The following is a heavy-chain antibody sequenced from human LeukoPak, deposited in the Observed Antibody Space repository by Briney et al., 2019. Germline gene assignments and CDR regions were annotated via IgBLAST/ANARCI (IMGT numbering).Heavy chain of an antibody. CDR1: GYTFTGYY. V-gene: IGHV1-2*02. CDR2: INPNRGGT. D-gene: IGHD3-22*01. J-gene: IGHJ3*02. Sequence: AGVKVSCKASGYTFTGYYMHWVRQAPGQGLEWMGWINPNRGGTNYAQKFQVRVTMTRDTSISTAYMELSRLRSDDTAVYYCARGNYYDSSGYYPEVFDIWGQGTMATVSS. CDR3: ARGNYYDSSGYYPEVFDI.